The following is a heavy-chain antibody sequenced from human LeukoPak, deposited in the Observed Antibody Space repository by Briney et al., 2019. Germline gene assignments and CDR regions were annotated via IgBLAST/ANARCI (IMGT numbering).Heavy chain of an antibody. CDR1: GGSISSYY. CDR2: IYYSGST. D-gene: IGHD3-3*01. J-gene: IGHJ5*02. V-gene: IGHV4-59*01. CDR3: ARGTIFGGFDP. Sequence: SETLSLTCTGSGGSISSYYWSWIRKPPGKGLEWIGYIYYSGSTNYNPSLKSRVTISVDTSKNQFSLKLSSVTAADTAVYYCARGTIFGGFDPWGQGTLVTVSS.